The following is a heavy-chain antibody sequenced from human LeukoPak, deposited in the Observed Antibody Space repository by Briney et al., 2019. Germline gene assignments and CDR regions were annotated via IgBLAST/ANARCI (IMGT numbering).Heavy chain of an antibody. CDR2: MNPNSGNT. J-gene: IGHJ6*03. CDR1: GYTCTSYD. Sequence: GASVKVSCKASGYTCTSYDINWVRQATGQGLEWMGWMNPNSGNTGYAQKFQGRVTITMNTSISTAYMELSSLRSEDTAVYYCARLVIGVTPYYYYYYMDVWGKGTTVTVSS. CDR3: ARLVIGVTPYYYYYYMDV. V-gene: IGHV1-8*03. D-gene: IGHD4-23*01.